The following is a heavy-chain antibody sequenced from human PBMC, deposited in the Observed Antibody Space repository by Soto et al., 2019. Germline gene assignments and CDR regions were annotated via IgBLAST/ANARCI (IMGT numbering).Heavy chain of an antibody. CDR1: GFTFSNYA. CDR2: FSSGGGGT. V-gene: IGHV3-23*01. CDR3: ARSPTHDYYMDV. J-gene: IGHJ6*03. Sequence: HPGGSLRLSCTASGFTFSNYAMSWVRQAPGKGLEWVSTFSSGGGGTYYADSVRGRFTISRHNSKNTLYLQMNSLRAEDTAVYYCARSPTHDYYMDVWGKGTTVTVSS.